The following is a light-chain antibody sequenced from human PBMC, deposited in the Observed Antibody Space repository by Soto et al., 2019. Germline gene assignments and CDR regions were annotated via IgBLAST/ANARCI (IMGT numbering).Light chain of an antibody. Sequence: QSVLTQPPSVSGAPGQRVTISCTGSSSNIGAGYDVHWYQQLPGTAPKLLIYGNSNRPSGVPDRFSGTKSGTSASLAITGLRAEDDADYYCQSYDSSLSGYVFGTGTKLTAL. V-gene: IGLV1-40*01. CDR2: GNS. J-gene: IGLJ1*01. CDR1: SSNIGAGYD. CDR3: QSYDSSLSGYV.